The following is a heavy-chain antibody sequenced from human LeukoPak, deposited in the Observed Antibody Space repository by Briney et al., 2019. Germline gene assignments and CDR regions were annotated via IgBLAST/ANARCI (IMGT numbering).Heavy chain of an antibody. CDR1: GGTFSSYA. CDR3: ARVRMLYTWNDDVAHAFDI. CDR2: IIPIFGTT. D-gene: IGHD1-1*01. Sequence: SVNVSCKASGGTFSSYAISWVRQAPGQGREWMGGIIPIFGTTNYAQKFQGRLTITADESTSTAYMALGRLRCEDRAVYYCARVRMLYTWNDDVAHAFDIWGQGTMVTVSS. J-gene: IGHJ3*02. V-gene: IGHV1-69*13.